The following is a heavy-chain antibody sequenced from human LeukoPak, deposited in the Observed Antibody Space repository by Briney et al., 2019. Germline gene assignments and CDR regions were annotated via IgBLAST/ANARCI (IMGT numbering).Heavy chain of an antibody. V-gene: IGHV1-18*01. CDR3: AQDRHSGYSSVWYDH. D-gene: IGHD6-25*01. CDR2: VSGHNGDT. Sequence: ASVKVSCKASGYTFTSYGVTWVRQAPGQGLEWMGWVSGHNGDTDYAQKLQGRVTMTIVTSTSTAYMELRNLISDDTAVYFCAQDRHSGYSSVWYDHWGQGTLVTVSS. J-gene: IGHJ5*02. CDR1: GYTFTSYG.